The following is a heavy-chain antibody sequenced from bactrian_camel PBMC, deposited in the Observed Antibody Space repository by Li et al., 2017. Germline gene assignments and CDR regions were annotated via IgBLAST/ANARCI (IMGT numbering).Heavy chain of an antibody. CDR3: ATESYANEYLASGGFGF. CDR2: FYRGG. CDR1: GFTFNLYA. D-gene: IGHD1*01. J-gene: IGHJ6*01. Sequence: VQLVESGGGSVQSGGSLKLSCAASGFTFNLYAMSWVRQAPGKGLEWVAGFYRGGNYADSVKDRFTISRENAKNTVYLQMNSVQLEDTALYYCATESYANEYLASGGFGFWDQGTQVTVS. V-gene: IGHV3S10*01.